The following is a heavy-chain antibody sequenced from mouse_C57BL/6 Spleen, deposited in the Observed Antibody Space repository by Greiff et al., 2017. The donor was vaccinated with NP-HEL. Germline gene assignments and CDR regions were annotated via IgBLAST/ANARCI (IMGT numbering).Heavy chain of an antibody. CDR2: ISSGGDYI. Sequence: EVNVVESGEGLVKPGGSLKLSCAASGFTFSSYAMSWVRQTPEKRLEWVAYISSGGDYIYYADTVKGRFTISRDNARNTLYLQMSSLKSEDTAMYYCTRASYSNYGYFDVWGTGTTVTVSS. J-gene: IGHJ1*03. CDR3: TRASYSNYGYFDV. D-gene: IGHD2-5*01. CDR1: GFTFSSYA. V-gene: IGHV5-9-1*02.